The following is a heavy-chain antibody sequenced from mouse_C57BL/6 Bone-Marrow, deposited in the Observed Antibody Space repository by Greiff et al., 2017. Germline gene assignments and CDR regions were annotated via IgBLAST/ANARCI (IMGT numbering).Heavy chain of an antibody. J-gene: IGHJ4*01. CDR3: ARGGGRDY. CDR1: GYTFTSYT. CDR2: LNPSSGYP. Sequence: QVQLKQSGAELARPGASVKMSCKASGYTFTSYTMHWVKQRPGQGLEWIGYLNPSSGYPKYNQTFKDKATLTADKAASTAYMQLSSLTSEDTAVYYCARGGGRDYWGQGTSVTVSS. V-gene: IGHV1-4*01.